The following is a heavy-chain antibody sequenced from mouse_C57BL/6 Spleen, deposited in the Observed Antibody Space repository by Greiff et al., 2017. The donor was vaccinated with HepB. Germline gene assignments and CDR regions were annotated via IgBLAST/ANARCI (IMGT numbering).Heavy chain of an antibody. V-gene: IGHV1-47*01. D-gene: IGHD2-4*01. CDR3: ARGDDYDGYFDV. Sequence: VQLQESGAELVKPGASVKMSCKASGYTFTTYPIEWIKQNPGKSLEWIGTFHPYNDDTKYNEKFKGKATLTVEKSSSTVYLELSRLTSDDSAVYCCARGDDYDGYFDVWGTGTTVTVSS. CDR1: GYTFTTYP. J-gene: IGHJ1*03. CDR2: FHPYNDDT.